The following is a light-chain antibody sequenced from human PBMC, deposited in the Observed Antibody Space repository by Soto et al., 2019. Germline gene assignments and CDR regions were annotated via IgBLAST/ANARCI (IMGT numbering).Light chain of an antibody. Sequence: QPVLTQPPSVSAAPGQKVTISCSGSSSNIGNNYVSWYQQLPRTAPKLLIYDNNKRPSGIPDRFSGSKSGTSATLGITGLQTGDEADYYCGTWDSSLSAYVFGTGTKLTVL. V-gene: IGLV1-51*01. CDR2: DNN. J-gene: IGLJ1*01. CDR1: SSNIGNNY. CDR3: GTWDSSLSAYV.